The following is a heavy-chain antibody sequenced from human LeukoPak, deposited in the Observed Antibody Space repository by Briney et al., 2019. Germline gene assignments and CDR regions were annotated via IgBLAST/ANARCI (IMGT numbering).Heavy chain of an antibody. Sequence: GGSLRLSCAASGFTFDDYAMHWVRQAPGKGLEWVSLISGDGGSTYYADSVKGRFTISRDNSKNSLYLQMNSLRAEDTAVYYCARDYTMIRYYFDYWGQGTLVTVSS. CDR2: ISGDGGST. J-gene: IGHJ4*02. D-gene: IGHD3-22*01. CDR3: ARDYTMIRYYFDY. V-gene: IGHV3-43*02. CDR1: GFTFDDYA.